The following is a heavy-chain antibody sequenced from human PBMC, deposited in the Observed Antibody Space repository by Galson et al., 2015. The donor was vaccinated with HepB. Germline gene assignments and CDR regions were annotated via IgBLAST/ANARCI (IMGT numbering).Heavy chain of an antibody. CDR2: TYYRSKWYN. V-gene: IGHV6-1*01. CDR3: ASSSPPKYSSSSGPGAEYYYYYMDV. Sequence: CAISGDSVSSNSAAWNWIRQSPSRGLEWLGRTYYRSKWYNDYAVSVKSRITINPDTSKNQFSLQLNSVTPEDTAVYYCASSSPPKYSSSSGPGAEYYYYYMDVWGKGTTVTVSS. CDR1: GDSVSSNSAA. J-gene: IGHJ6*03. D-gene: IGHD6-6*01.